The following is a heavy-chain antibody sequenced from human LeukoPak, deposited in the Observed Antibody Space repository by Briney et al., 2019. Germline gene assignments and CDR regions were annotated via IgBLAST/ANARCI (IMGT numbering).Heavy chain of an antibody. Sequence: SSETLSLTCAVYGGSFSGYYWSWIRQPPGKGLEWIGEINHSGSTNYNPSLKSRVTISADTSKNQFSLKLSSVTAADTAVYYCARGLVDAASSSSLVPDYYYYGMDVWGQGTTVTVSS. CDR1: GGSFSGYY. D-gene: IGHD6-6*01. CDR2: INHSGST. J-gene: IGHJ6*02. CDR3: ARGLVDAASSSSLVPDYYYYGMDV. V-gene: IGHV4-34*01.